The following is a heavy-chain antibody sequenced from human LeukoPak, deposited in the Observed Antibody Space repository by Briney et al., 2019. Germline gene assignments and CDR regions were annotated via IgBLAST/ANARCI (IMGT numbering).Heavy chain of an antibody. CDR1: GFTFDTYA. Sequence: GGSLRLSCAASGFTFDTYAMTWVRQAPGEGLEWLSSIIGTGGTLYADSVKGRFTISRDNSKNTLYLQVNSLRVEDTAIYYCACQREYCSSGRCYFDHWGQGTLVTVSP. CDR3: ACQREYCSSGRCYFDH. D-gene: IGHD2-2*01. J-gene: IGHJ4*02. CDR2: IIGTGGT. V-gene: IGHV3-23*01.